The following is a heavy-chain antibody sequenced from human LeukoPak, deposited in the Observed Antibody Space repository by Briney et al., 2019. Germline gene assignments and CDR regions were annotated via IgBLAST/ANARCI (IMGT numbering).Heavy chain of an antibody. CDR1: GFTVSSNY. V-gene: IGHV3-66*02. Sequence: GGSLRLSCAASGFTVSSNYISWVRQAPGKGLEWVSVIYSGGSTYYADSVKGRFTISRDNSKNTLYLQMNSLRAEDTAVYYCARDMRRGYYDCWGQGTLVTVSS. CDR2: IYSGGST. D-gene: IGHD3-22*01. CDR3: ARDMRRGYYDC. J-gene: IGHJ4*02.